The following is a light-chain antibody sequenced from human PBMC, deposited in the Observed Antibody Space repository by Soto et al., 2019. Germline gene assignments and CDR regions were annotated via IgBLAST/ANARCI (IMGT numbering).Light chain of an antibody. CDR1: QSVSSN. V-gene: IGKV3-15*01. Sequence: EIAMTQSPATLSVSPGERVTLSCRASQSVSSNLAWYQQKPGQAPRLLIYGASTRATGIPARFSGSGSGTDFTLTISSLHSEDFAVYYCQQYNDWPIAFGQGTRLDIK. J-gene: IGKJ5*01. CDR2: GAS. CDR3: QQYNDWPIA.